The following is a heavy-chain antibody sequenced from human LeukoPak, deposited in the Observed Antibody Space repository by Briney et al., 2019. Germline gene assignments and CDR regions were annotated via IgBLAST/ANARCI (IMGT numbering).Heavy chain of an antibody. Sequence: GGSLRLSCAASGFSFPPYWMMWVRQTPEKGLEWVATVNQDGREEWYVDSVKGRFSISKDSANNMVYLQMNSLRAEDTAIYYCARENWSTADYWGQGTLVTVSS. CDR1: GFSFPPYW. CDR2: VNQDGREE. CDR3: ARENWSTADY. D-gene: IGHD3-3*01. J-gene: IGHJ4*02. V-gene: IGHV3-7*01.